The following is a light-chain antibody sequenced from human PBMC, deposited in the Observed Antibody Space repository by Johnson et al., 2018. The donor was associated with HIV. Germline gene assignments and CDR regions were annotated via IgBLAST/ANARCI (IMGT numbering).Light chain of an antibody. Sequence: QPVLTQPPSVSAAPGQRVTISCSGSSSNIGDNFVSWYQQFPGAAPKLLIFENYKRPSGIPDRFSGSRSGTSATLAITGLQTGDEADYYCGAWDSRLSVFVFGPGTKVTVL. J-gene: IGLJ1*01. CDR1: SSNIGDNF. CDR2: ENY. V-gene: IGLV1-51*02. CDR3: GAWDSRLSVFV.